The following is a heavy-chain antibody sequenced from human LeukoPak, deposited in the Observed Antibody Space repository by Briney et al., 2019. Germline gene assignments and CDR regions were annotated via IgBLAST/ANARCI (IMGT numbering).Heavy chain of an antibody. D-gene: IGHD5-12*01. J-gene: IGHJ4*02. CDR2: ISSSSSTI. Sequence: GGSLRLSCAASGFTFSSYAMNWVRQAPGKGLEWVSYISSSSSTIYYADSVKGRFTISRDNAKKSLYLQMNSLRAEDTAVYYCASSTPGGYDFKWGQGTLVTVSS. CDR1: GFTFSSYA. CDR3: ASSTPGGYDFK. V-gene: IGHV3-48*01.